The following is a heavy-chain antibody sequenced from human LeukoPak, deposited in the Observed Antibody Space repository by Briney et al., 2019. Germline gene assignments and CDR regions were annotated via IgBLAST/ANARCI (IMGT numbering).Heavy chain of an antibody. V-gene: IGHV1-18*01. Sequence: ASVKVSCKASGYTFTSYGISWVRQAPGQGLEWMGWISAYNGNTNYAQKLQGRVTMTTDTSTSTAYMELRSLRSDDTAVYYCARGPSAATYYYYYGMDVWGQGTTATVSS. CDR2: ISAYNGNT. J-gene: IGHJ6*02. CDR1: GYTFTSYG. CDR3: ARGPSAATYYYYYGMDV. D-gene: IGHD2-15*01.